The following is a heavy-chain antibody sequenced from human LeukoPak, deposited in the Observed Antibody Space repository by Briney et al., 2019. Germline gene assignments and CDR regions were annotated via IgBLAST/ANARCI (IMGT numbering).Heavy chain of an antibody. Sequence: TSETLSLTCTVSGGSIRSFYWSWIRQPAGKGLEWIGRIYTGGITNYNPSLRSRVAMSIDTSRNQLSLKLSSVTAADTAVYYCARVPTNYGLDVWGQGTTVTVSS. V-gene: IGHV4-4*07. CDR3: ARVPTNYGLDV. CDR1: GGSIRSFY. CDR2: IYTGGIT. J-gene: IGHJ6*02.